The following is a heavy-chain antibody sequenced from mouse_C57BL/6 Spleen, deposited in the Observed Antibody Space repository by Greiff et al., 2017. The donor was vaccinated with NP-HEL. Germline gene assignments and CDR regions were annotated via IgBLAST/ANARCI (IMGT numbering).Heavy chain of an antibody. J-gene: IGHJ4*01. CDR1: GYAFSSYW. CDR2: IYPGDGDT. Sequence: VQLQQSGAELVKPGASVKISCKASGYAFSSYWMNWVKQRPGKGLEWIGQIYPGDGDTNYNGKFKGKATLTADKSSSTAYMQLSSLTSEDSAVYFCASQLRSYAMDYWGQGTSVTVSS. V-gene: IGHV1-80*01. CDR3: ASQLRSYAMDY. D-gene: IGHD1-1*01.